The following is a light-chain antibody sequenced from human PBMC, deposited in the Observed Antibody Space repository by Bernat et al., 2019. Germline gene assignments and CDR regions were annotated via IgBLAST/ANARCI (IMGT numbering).Light chain of an antibody. V-gene: IGKV4-1*01. CDR2: WAS. Sequence: DIMMTQSPDSLAVSLGERATINCKSSQSVLYSSDSKNYLAWYQKKSGQPPKLLIYWASARESGVPDRFSGSGSGTDFTLSISSLQAEDVAVYYCQQYYNTPHTFGGGTKVEIK. J-gene: IGKJ4*01. CDR1: QSVLYSSDSKNY. CDR3: QQYYNTPHT.